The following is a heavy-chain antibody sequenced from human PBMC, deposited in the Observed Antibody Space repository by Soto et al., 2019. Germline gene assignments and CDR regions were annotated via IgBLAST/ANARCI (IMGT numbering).Heavy chain of an antibody. CDR1: GFTFSSYS. Sequence: EVQLVESGGGLVKPGGSLRLSCAASGFTFSSYSMNWVRQAPGKGLEWVSSISSSSSYIYYADSVKGRFTISRDNAKNSLYLQMNSLRAKDTAVYYCARGSIAAAGTFDYWGQGTLVTVSS. D-gene: IGHD6-13*01. CDR2: ISSSSSYI. V-gene: IGHV3-21*01. J-gene: IGHJ4*02. CDR3: ARGSIAAAGTFDY.